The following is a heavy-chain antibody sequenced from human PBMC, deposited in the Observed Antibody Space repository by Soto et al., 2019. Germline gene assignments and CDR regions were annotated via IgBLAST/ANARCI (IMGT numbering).Heavy chain of an antibody. CDR1: GYTFTSYG. V-gene: IGHV1-18*01. J-gene: IGHJ6*02. Sequence: ASVKVSCKASGYTFTSYGISWVRQAPGQGLEWMGWISAYNGNTNYARKLQGRVTMTTDTSTSTAYMELRSLRSDDTAVYYCAREVVVVEPMYYYYGMDVWGQGTTVTVSS. CDR2: ISAYNGNT. CDR3: AREVVVVEPMYYYYGMDV. D-gene: IGHD2-15*01.